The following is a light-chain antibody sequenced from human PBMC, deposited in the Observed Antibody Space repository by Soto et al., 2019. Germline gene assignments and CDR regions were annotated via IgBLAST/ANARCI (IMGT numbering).Light chain of an antibody. CDR2: DDR. Sequence: SSELTQPPSVSVAPGQTARITCGGNDLRSKSVHWYQQKPGQAPALVLYDDRYRPSVIPERFSGSKSGNTATLTISRVEAGDEADYFCQVWDDSNGKKGAFRTGTKVNVL. CDR1: DLRSKS. V-gene: IGLV3-21*02. CDR3: QVWDDSNGKKGA. J-gene: IGLJ1*01.